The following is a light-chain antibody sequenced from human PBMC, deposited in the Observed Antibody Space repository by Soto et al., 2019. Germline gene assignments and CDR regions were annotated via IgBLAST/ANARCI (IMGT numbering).Light chain of an antibody. CDR3: QSYDSSLSGFV. J-gene: IGLJ1*01. CDR1: SSNIGAGYD. Sequence: QSVLTQPPSVSGAPGQRVTISCTGSSSNIGAGYDVHWYQQLPGTAPRLLIHNNINRPSGVPDRFSGSKSGSSASLAITGLQADDEGDYYCQSYDSSLSGFVFGTGTKLTV. CDR2: NNI. V-gene: IGLV1-40*01.